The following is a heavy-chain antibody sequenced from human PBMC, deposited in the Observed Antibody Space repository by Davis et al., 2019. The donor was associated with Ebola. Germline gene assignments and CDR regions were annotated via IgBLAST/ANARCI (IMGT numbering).Heavy chain of an antibody. CDR2: IYHSGST. CDR1: GGSISSYY. J-gene: IGHJ4*02. V-gene: IGHV4-59*01. D-gene: IGHD5-18*01. CDR3: ARANTGMVPPEIDS. Sequence: GSLRLSCTVSGGSISSYYWSWIRQPPGKGLEWIGYIYHSGSTYYNPSLKSRVTISVDRSKNQFSLRLSSVTAADTAVYYCARANTGMVPPEIDSWGRGTLVTVSS.